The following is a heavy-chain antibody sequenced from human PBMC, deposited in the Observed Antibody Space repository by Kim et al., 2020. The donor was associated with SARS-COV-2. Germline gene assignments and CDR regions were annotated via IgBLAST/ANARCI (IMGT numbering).Heavy chain of an antibody. CDR2: IYHTGSY. Sequence: SETLSLDCTLSGGSVDSSNHYWTWVRQPPGKRLEWVGYIYHTGSYNYNPSLRSRLSISMDTSKNQFSLKLRSATAADTAVYYCARVGDSGWYTWGYCWFDLWSQGTLVTVSS. V-gene: IGHV4-61*01. D-gene: IGHD6-19*01. J-gene: IGHJ2*01. CDR1: GGSVDSSNHY. CDR3: ARVGDSGWYTWGYCWFDL.